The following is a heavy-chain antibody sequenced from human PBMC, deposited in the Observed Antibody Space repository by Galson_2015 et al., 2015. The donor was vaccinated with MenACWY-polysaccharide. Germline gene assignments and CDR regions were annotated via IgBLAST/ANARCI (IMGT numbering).Heavy chain of an antibody. CDR3: AKGGREVDNWLDP. Sequence: SLRLSCAASGFTFSSYWMHWVRQVPGKGLVWVSSITDSGSSTYYVDSVKGRFTISRDNSKNTLFLQMNSLRADDTAVYYCAKGGREVDNWLDPWGQGALVTVSS. J-gene: IGHJ5*02. CDR2: ITDSGSST. D-gene: IGHD1-26*01. V-gene: IGHV3-23*01. CDR1: GFTFSSYW.